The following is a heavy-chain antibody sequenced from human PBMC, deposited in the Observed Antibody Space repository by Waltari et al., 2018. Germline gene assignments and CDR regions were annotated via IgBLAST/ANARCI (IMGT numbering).Heavy chain of an antibody. CDR3: AREALYDFWSGHYYYYGMDV. Sequence: QVQLQESGPGLVKPSQTLSLTCTVSGGSISSGSYYWSWIRPPAGKGREWIGRIYTSGSTNYNPSLKSRVTISVDTSKNQFSLKLSSVTAADTAVYYCAREALYDFWSGHYYYYGMDVWGQGTTVTVSS. CDR2: IYTSGST. V-gene: IGHV4-61*02. CDR1: GGSISSGSYY. D-gene: IGHD3-3*01. J-gene: IGHJ6*02.